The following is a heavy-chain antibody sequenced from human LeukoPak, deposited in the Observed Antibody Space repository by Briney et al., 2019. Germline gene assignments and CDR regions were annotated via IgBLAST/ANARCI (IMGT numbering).Heavy chain of an antibody. CDR1: GFTVSSNY. CDR3: ARGPFSGSYAD. CDR2: ISSSSSYI. D-gene: IGHD3-16*01. J-gene: IGHJ4*02. V-gene: IGHV3-21*01. Sequence: GGSLRLSCAASGFTVSSNYMSWVRQAPGKGLEWVSSISSSSSYIYYADSVKGRFTISRDNAKNSLYLQMNSLRAEDTAVYYCARGPFSGSYADWGQGTLVTVSS.